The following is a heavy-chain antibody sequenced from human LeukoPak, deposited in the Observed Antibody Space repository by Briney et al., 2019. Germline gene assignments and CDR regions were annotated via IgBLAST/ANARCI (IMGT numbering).Heavy chain of an antibody. D-gene: IGHD3-22*01. CDR1: GFTFISYW. J-gene: IGHJ4*02. V-gene: IGHV3-74*01. CDR2: INSDGSSK. CDR3: ARDSLDSSGYYLYYFDY. Sequence: GGSLRLSCAASGFTFISYWMHWVRQAPGKGLVWVSRINSDGSSKSYADSVKGRLTISRDNAKNTLYLQMNSLRAEDTAVYYCARDSLDSSGYYLYYFDYWGQGTLVTVSS.